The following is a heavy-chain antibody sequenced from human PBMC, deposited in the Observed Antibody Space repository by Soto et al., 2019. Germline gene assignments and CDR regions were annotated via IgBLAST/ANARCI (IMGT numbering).Heavy chain of an antibody. CDR3: ARKKAIRRIAAAGDGMDV. Sequence: ASVKVSCKASGYTFTSYGISWVRQAPGQGLEWMGWISAYNGNTNYAQKLQGRVTMTTDTSTSTAYMELRSLRSDDTAVYYCARKKAIRRIAAAGDGMDVWGQGTTVTVSS. D-gene: IGHD6-13*01. CDR1: GYTFTSYG. V-gene: IGHV1-18*01. CDR2: ISAYNGNT. J-gene: IGHJ6*02.